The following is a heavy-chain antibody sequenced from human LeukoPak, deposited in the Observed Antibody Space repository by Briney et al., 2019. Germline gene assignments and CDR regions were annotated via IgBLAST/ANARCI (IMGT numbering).Heavy chain of an antibody. CDR1: GFIFSSYA. CDR2: IRSKAYGGTT. CDR3: TRDSHSGYDSEVTYYFDY. J-gene: IGHJ4*02. Sequence: PGGSLRLSCAASGFIFSSYAMSWVRQAPGKGLEWVGFIRSKAYGGTTEYAASVKGRFTISRDDSKSIAYLQMNSLKTEDTAVYYCTRDSHSGYDSEVTYYFDYWGQGTLVTVSS. D-gene: IGHD5-12*01. V-gene: IGHV3-49*04.